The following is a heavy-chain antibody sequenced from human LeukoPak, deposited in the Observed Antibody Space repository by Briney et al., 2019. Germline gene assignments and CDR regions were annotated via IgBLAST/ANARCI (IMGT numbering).Heavy chain of an antibody. CDR3: AKASLWFGDLPDDY. CDR1: GFTFSSYA. V-gene: IGHV3-23*01. Sequence: GGSLRLSCAASGFTFSSYAMSWVRQAPGKGLEWVSAISGSGGSTYYADSVKGRFTISGDNSKNTLYLQMNGLRAEDTAVYYCAKASLWFGDLPDDYWGQGTLVTVSS. CDR2: ISGSGGST. D-gene: IGHD3-10*01. J-gene: IGHJ4*02.